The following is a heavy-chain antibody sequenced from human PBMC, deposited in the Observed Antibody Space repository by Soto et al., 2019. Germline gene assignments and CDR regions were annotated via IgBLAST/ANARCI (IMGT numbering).Heavy chain of an antibody. J-gene: IGHJ4*02. CDR2: ISVRGGST. CDR1: GFTFSSYA. V-gene: IGHV3-23*01. CDR3: AKDVWLGSN. Sequence: GGSLRLSCAASGFTFSSYAMSWVRQAPGMGLEWVSGISVRGGSTYYADSVKGRFTISRDNSKNTLYLQMNSLRAEDTAVYYCAKDVWLGSNWGQGTLVTVSS. D-gene: IGHD3-9*01.